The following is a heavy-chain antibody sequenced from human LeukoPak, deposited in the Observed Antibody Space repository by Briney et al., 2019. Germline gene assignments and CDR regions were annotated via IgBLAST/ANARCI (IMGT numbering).Heavy chain of an antibody. CDR2: IIPIFGTA. Sequence: TVKVSCKASGGTFSSYAISWVRQAPGQGLEWMGGIIPIFGTANYAQKFQGRVTITTDESTSTAYMELSSLRSEDTAVYYCARVYPYYYGSGSYSPPDYWGQGTLVTVSS. CDR3: ARVYPYYYGSGSYSPPDY. D-gene: IGHD3-10*01. J-gene: IGHJ4*02. CDR1: GGTFSSYA. V-gene: IGHV1-69*05.